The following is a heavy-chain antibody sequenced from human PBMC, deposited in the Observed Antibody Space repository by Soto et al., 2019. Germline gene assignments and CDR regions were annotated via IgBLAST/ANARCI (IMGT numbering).Heavy chain of an antibody. D-gene: IGHD6-6*01. Sequence: VQLLESGGGVVQPGGSLRLSCAASGFTLNTYAISWVRQAPGKGLEWVSTMGGSDTTTYYADSVKGRFTVSRDNSKNTLYLPINSLRAEDTGVYYCANSSSSPFQRWFDPWGQGTLVTVSS. CDR1: GFTLNTYA. CDR3: ANSSSSPFQRWFDP. V-gene: IGHV3-23*01. J-gene: IGHJ5*02. CDR2: MGGSDTTT.